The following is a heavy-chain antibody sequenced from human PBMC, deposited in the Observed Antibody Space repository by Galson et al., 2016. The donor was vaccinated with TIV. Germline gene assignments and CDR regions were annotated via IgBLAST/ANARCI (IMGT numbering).Heavy chain of an antibody. CDR2: IGSGGRAI. V-gene: IGHV3-11*01. CDR1: GFIFSDYY. CDR3: ARDCSGANCYPDPMYFDY. Sequence: SLRLSCAASGFIFSDYYMSWIRQAPGKGLEWIAYIGSGGRAIYYADSVKGRFTISRDNAKNSLYLQMNSLRADDTAMYYCARDCSGANCYPDPMYFDYWGQGTLVTVSS. J-gene: IGHJ4*02. D-gene: IGHD2-2*01.